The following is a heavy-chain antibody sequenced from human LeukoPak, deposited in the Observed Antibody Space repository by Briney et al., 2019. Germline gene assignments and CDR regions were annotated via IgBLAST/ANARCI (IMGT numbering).Heavy chain of an antibody. CDR3: AKAPEPKAAVYFDY. Sequence: GGSLRLSCTTSGFTFSTYAMNWVRQAPGKGLEWVSIVIGSGGTTYYADSVKGRFTVSKDISKNTLYLQMNSLRAEDTAVCYCAKAPEPKAAVYFDYWGQGTLVTVSS. V-gene: IGHV3-23*01. D-gene: IGHD1-14*01. CDR2: VIGSGGTT. CDR1: GFTFSTYA. J-gene: IGHJ4*02.